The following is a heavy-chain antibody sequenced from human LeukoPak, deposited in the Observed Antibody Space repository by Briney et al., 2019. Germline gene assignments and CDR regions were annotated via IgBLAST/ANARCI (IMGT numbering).Heavy chain of an antibody. CDR1: RFTFSSYG. CDR3: AKDRGCTNAVCLYYYGMDV. CDR2: ISYDGSNK. V-gene: IGHV3-30*18. J-gene: IGHJ6*02. Sequence: GSLRLSCAAYRFTFSSYGMHWVRQAPGKGLEWVAVISYDGSNKYYADSVKGRFTISRDNSKNTLYLQMNSLRAEDTAVYYCAKDRGCTNAVCLYYYGMDVWGQGTTVTVSS. D-gene: IGHD2-8*01.